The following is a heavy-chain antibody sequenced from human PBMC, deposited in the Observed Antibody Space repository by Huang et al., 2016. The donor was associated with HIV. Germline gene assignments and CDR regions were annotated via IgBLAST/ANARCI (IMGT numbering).Heavy chain of an antibody. V-gene: IGHV1-24*01. CDR1: GYTVRELS. CDR3: ATSTPDVGAGVLRSAFDI. D-gene: IGHD2-15*01. J-gene: IGHJ3*02. CDR2: FDPEEGET. Sequence: QVQLVESGAELKKPGASVRVSCKVSGYTVRELSLHWVRQAPEKGLEWMGGFDPEEGETSYAQGMQGRVTMTEDTSTDTAYMALRSLRPEDTAVYYCATSTPDVGAGVLRSAFDIWGQGTMVTVSS.